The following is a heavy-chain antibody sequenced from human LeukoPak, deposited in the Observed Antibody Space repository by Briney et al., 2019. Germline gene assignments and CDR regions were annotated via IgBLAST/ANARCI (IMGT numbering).Heavy chain of an antibody. CDR1: GGSFSGYY. J-gene: IGHJ4*02. Sequence: SETLSLTCAVYGGSFSGYYWSWIRQPPGKGLEWIGEINHSGSTNYNPSLKSRVTKSVDRSKNQFSLKLNSVTAADTAVYYCARGCSGGSCYTGSDYWGQGTLVTVSS. CDR2: INHSGST. CDR3: ARGCSGGSCYTGSDY. D-gene: IGHD2-15*01. V-gene: IGHV4-34*01.